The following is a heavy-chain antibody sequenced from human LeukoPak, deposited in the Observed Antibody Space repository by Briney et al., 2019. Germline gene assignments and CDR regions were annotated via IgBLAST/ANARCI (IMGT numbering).Heavy chain of an antibody. CDR1: GFTFSSYG. J-gene: IGHJ4*02. CDR2: IWYDGSNK. Sequence: GGSLRLSCAASGFTFSSYGMHWVRQAPGKGLEWVAVIWYDGSNKYYADSVKGRFTISRDNSKNTLYLQMDSLRVEDTAVYYCARECVTVFGGFDYWGQGTLVTVSS. D-gene: IGHD3-3*01. V-gene: IGHV3-33*01. CDR3: ARECVTVFGGFDY.